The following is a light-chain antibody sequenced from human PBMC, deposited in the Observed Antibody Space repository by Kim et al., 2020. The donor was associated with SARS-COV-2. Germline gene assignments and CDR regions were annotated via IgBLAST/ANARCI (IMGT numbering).Light chain of an antibody. CDR1: QNINSH. V-gene: IGKV1-39*01. Sequence: GSVGDRVTITCRTSQNINSHLNWYHQKPERAPKLLIYAASTLQGGVPSRFSGSGSETDFTLTISSLQPEDFATYFCQQTYISPFTFGPGTKVDIK. J-gene: IGKJ3*01. CDR2: AAS. CDR3: QQTYISPFT.